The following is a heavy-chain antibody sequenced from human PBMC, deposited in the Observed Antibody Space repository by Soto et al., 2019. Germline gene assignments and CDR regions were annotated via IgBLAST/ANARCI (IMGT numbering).Heavy chain of an antibody. Sequence: PGGSLRLSCAASGFTFTDYWTHWVRQAPGKGLVWVSRINSDGSRTSYADSVTGRFTISRDNAKNTLYLQMNSLRVEDTALYYCARDPNLYCSGTDCYVYWGHGTLVTVSS. CDR2: INSDGSRT. CDR3: ARDPNLYCSGTDCYVY. J-gene: IGHJ4*01. V-gene: IGHV3-74*01. CDR1: GFTFTDYW. D-gene: IGHD2-2*01.